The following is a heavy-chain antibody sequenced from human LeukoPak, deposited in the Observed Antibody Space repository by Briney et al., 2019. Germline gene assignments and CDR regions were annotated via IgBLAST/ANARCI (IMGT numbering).Heavy chain of an antibody. CDR2: INSDGSRT. CDR1: GFTFSSYW. D-gene: IGHD4-17*01. Sequence: GGSLRLSCAASGFTFSSYWMYWVRRAPGKGLVWVSRINSDGSRTSYADSVKGRFTISRDNAKNTLYLQMNSLRAEDTAVYYCARGGDYSWEAVPWWGQGTLVTVSS. V-gene: IGHV3-74*01. J-gene: IGHJ4*02. CDR3: ARGGDYSWEAVPW.